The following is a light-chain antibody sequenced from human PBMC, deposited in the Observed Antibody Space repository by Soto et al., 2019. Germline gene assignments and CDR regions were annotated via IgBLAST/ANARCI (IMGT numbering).Light chain of an antibody. CDR3: SSYTSSSIGAV. J-gene: IGLJ2*01. CDR1: SSDVGGYDY. V-gene: IGLV2-14*01. Sequence: QSALTQPASVSGSPGQSITISCTGTSSDVGGYDYVSWYQQHPGKAPKLMIYDVSSRPSGVSNRFSGSKSGNTASLTISGLQAEDEADYYCSSYTSSSIGAVFGGGTKLTVL. CDR2: DVS.